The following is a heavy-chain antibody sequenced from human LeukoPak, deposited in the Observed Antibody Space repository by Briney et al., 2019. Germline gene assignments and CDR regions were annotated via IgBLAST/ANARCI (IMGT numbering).Heavy chain of an antibody. CDR1: GYTFTGYY. CDR3: ARQPGAGTNYYYCGMDV. V-gene: IGHV1-2*03. CDR2: INPNSGGT. Sequence: LVASVKVSCKASGYTFTGYYMHWVRQAPGLGLEWMGWINPNSGGTNYAQKFQGRVTMTRDTPISTAYMELSRLRSDDTAVYYCARQPGAGTNYYYCGMDVWGQGTTVTVSS. D-gene: IGHD6-13*01. J-gene: IGHJ6*02.